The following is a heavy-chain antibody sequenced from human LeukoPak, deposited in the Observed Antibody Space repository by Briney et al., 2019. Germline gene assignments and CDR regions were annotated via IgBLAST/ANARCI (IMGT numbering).Heavy chain of an antibody. CDR1: GGSFSGYY. J-gene: IGHJ4*02. Sequence: SETLSLTCAVYGGSFSGYYWSWIRQPPGKGLEWIGSIYYSGSTYYNPSLKSRVTISVDTSKNQFSLKLSSVTAADTAVYYCARQGRGYSGYDGVFDYWGQGTLVTVSS. V-gene: IGHV4-34*01. CDR2: IYYSGST. CDR3: ARQGRGYSGYDGVFDY. D-gene: IGHD5-12*01.